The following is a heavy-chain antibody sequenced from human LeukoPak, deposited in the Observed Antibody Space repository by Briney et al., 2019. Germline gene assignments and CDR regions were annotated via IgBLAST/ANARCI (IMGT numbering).Heavy chain of an antibody. J-gene: IGHJ3*02. CDR2: ITTKANNYAT. D-gene: IGHD6-19*01. CDR1: GFTFSGCD. CDR3: ASIAVAGDDAFDI. V-gene: IGHV3-73*01. Sequence: PGGSLKLSCAASGFTFSGCDMHWVRQASGKGLEWVGRITTKANNYATAYAASLKGRFTISRDNAKNSLYLQMNSLRAEDTALYYCASIAVAGDDAFDIWGQGTMVTVSS.